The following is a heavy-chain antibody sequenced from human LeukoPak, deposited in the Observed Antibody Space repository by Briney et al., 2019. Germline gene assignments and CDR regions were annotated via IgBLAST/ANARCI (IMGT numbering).Heavy chain of an antibody. Sequence: GGSLRLSCAASGFTVSSNYMNWVRQAPGKGLEWVSVIYSGGRTYYADSVKGRFTISRDNSKNTLYLQMNSLRPEDTAVYYCARGAGWYFFDYWGQGTLVAVSS. J-gene: IGHJ4*02. CDR2: IYSGGRT. D-gene: IGHD2-15*01. V-gene: IGHV3-66*02. CDR1: GFTVSSNY. CDR3: ARGAGWYFFDY.